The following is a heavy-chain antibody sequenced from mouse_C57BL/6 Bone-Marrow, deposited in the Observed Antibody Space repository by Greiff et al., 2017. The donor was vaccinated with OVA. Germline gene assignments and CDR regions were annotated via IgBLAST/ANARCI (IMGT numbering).Heavy chain of an antibody. V-gene: IGHV1-63*01. J-gene: IGHJ3*01. CDR2: IYPGGGYT. D-gene: IGHD2-4*01. Sequence: QVQLKESGAELVRPGTSVKLSCKASGYTFTNYWIGWAKQRPGHGLEWIGDIYPGGGYTNYNEKFKGKATLTADKSSSTAYMQFSSLTAEDSAIYYCARRDYDWFAYGGQGTLVTVSA. CDR1: GYTFTNYW. CDR3: ARRDYDWFAY.